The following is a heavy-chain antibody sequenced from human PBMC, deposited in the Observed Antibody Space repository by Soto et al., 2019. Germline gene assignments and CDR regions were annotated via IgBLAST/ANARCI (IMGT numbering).Heavy chain of an antibody. Sequence: EVQLLESGGGLVQPGESLRLSCVASGFTFSRFAMSWVRQAPGKGLEWVSGITGDGRNTYYANSMEGRFTVSRDNSKDTLYLQMNSLRADDTAVYYCAKGRPSLGGTGRGAMDVWGQGTTVTVSS. V-gene: IGHV3-23*01. CDR3: AKGRPSLGGTGRGAMDV. CDR1: GFTFSRFA. D-gene: IGHD3-16*01. J-gene: IGHJ6*02. CDR2: ITGDGRNT.